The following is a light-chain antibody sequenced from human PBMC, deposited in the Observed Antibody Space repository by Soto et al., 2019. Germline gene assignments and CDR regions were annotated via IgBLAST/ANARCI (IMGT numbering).Light chain of an antibody. J-gene: IGLJ1*01. CDR1: SSDVGYYDY. V-gene: IGLV2-8*01. CDR2: EVT. Sequence: QSVLTQPPSASGFPGQSVTISCTGTSSDVGYYDYVSWYQQHPGKAPKLVIYEVTKRPSGVPDRVSASKSGNTASLTVSGLRAEDEADYYCSSYTITSTYVFGTGTKVTVL. CDR3: SSYTITSTYV.